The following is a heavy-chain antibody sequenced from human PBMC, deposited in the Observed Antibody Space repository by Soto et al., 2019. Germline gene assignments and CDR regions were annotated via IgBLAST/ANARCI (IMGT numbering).Heavy chain of an antibody. D-gene: IGHD2-21*01. J-gene: IGHJ2*01. CDR1: GGSISSYY. V-gene: IGHV4-59*08. CDR2: IYYNGST. Sequence: QVQLQEAGPGLVKPSETLSLTCTGSGGSISSYYWSWIRQPPGKGLEWIGYIYYNGSTNYNPSLKSRAPISLDTSKNQSSLKLSPVTGADAAVYYCARHGTYCGGDCYGYWYFDLWGRGNLVTVSS. CDR3: ARHGTYCGGDCYGYWYFDL.